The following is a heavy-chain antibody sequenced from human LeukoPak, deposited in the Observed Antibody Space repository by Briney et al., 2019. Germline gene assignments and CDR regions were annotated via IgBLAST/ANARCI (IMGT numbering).Heavy chain of an antibody. CDR1: GFTFSSYA. CDR3: AREKVGAIEYDY. CDR2: ISYDGSHK. Sequence: GGSLRLSCAASGFTFSSYAMHWVRQAPGKGLEWVAVISYDGSHKYYADSVKGRFTISRDNSKNTLYLQMNSLRAEDTAVYYCAREKVGAIEYDYWGQGTLVTASS. J-gene: IGHJ4*02. V-gene: IGHV3-30*04. D-gene: IGHD1-26*01.